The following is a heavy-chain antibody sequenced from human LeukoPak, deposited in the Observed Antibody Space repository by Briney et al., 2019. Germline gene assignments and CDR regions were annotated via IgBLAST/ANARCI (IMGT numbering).Heavy chain of an antibody. J-gene: IGHJ6*02. CDR2: INPNSGGT. Sequence: ASVKVSCKASGYTFTSFYMQCELKAPGQGLEWMGWINPNSGGTNYAQKFQGRVTMTRDTSISTAYMELRWLCSDDTDVYYCRRENTVTYYYGMDVWGQGTTVTVSS. V-gene: IGHV1-2*02. CDR1: GYTFTSFY. CDR3: RRENTVTYYYGMDV. D-gene: IGHD4-17*01.